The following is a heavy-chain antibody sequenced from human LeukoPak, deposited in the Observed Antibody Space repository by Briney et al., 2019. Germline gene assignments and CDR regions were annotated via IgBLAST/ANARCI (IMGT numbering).Heavy chain of an antibody. V-gene: IGHV3-23*01. Sequence: GGSLRLSCAASGFTFSSYAMSWVRQVPGKGLELVSAISGSGGSTYYADSVKGRFTISRDNSKNTLYLQMNSLRAEDTAVYYCAKGHYDFWSGYSDAFDIWGQGTMVTVSS. CDR1: GFTFSSYA. CDR2: ISGSGGST. D-gene: IGHD3-3*01. CDR3: AKGHYDFWSGYSDAFDI. J-gene: IGHJ3*02.